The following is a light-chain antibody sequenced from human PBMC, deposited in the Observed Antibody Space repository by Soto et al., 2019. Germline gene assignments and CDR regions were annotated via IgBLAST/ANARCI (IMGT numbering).Light chain of an antibody. J-gene: IGLJ2*01. CDR1: SSDVGAYDS. Sequence: QSVLTQPASLSGSPGQSITISCTGTSSDVGAYDSVSWYQQHPGKAPKLMIYDVNKRPSGVSNRFSGSKSGNTASLTISGLQTEDEADYYCSSYTSSYTLVFGGGTKLTVL. V-gene: IGLV2-14*01. CDR3: SSYTSSYTLV. CDR2: DVN.